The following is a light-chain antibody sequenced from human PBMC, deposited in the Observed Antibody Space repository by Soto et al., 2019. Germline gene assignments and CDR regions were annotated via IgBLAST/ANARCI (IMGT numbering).Light chain of an antibody. CDR2: AVS. J-gene: IGLJ3*02. CDR3: VSYTSSDSWV. V-gene: IGLV2-14*03. CDR1: NSDIGAYSR. Sequence: QSALTQPASLSGSPGQSITISCTGTNSDIGAYSRVCWYQQHPGKVPKLMIFAVSNRPSGVSNRFSGSKSGNTASLTISGPLAEDEADYYCVSYTSSDSWVFGGGTKLTVL.